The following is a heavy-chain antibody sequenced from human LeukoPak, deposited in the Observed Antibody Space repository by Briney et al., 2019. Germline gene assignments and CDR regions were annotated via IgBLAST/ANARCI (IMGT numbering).Heavy chain of an antibody. CDR2: ISWNSGSI. V-gene: IGHV3-9*01. J-gene: IGHJ6*02. Sequence: GGSLRLSCAASGFTFDDYAMHWVRQAPGKGLEWVSGISWNSGSIGYADSVKGRFTISRDNAKNSLYLQMNSLRAEDTALYHCARNNGMDVWGQGTTVIVSS. CDR1: GFTFDDYA. CDR3: ARNNGMDV.